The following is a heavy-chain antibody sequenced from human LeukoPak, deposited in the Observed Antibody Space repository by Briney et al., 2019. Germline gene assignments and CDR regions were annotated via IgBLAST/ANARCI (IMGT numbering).Heavy chain of an antibody. CDR3: ANEAQQQSIFDY. CDR2: ISGSGGST. Sequence: GSLGLPLAASGFPFNNHCMNLGPPGPGKGPGGVSAISGSGGSTYYADSVKGRFTISRDNSKNTLYLQMNSLRAEDTAVYYCANEAQQQSIFDYWGQGTLVTVSS. CDR1: GFPFNNHC. D-gene: IGHD6-13*01. J-gene: IGHJ4*02. V-gene: IGHV3-23*01.